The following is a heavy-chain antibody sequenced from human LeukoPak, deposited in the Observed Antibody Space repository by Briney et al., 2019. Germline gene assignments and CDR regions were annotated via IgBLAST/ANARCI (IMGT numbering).Heavy chain of an antibody. D-gene: IGHD2-2*02. V-gene: IGHV3-48*01. Sequence: GRSLSPSCPASAFTFSSNSMNWVRQAPGKGLEWVSYISSSSSTIFYADSVKDRFTISRDNAKNSLYLQMNSLRAEDTAVYYCARGIYCSSTSCYRGDFDYWGQGTLVTVSS. CDR3: ARGIYCSSTSCYRGDFDY. CDR2: ISSSSSTI. J-gene: IGHJ4*02. CDR1: AFTFSSNS.